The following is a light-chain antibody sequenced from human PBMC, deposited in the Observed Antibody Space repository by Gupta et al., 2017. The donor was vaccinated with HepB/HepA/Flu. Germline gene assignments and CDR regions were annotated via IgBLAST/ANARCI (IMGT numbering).Light chain of an antibody. V-gene: IGLV1-44*01. CDR2: TNS. J-gene: IGLJ3*02. CDR1: SSNIGTKP. CDR3: AAWDDSLSGWV. Sequence: QSVLTQPPSASGTPGQRVSISCSGSSSNIGTKPVNWYQQLPGTAPKLLIYTNSQRPSGVPDRFSGSKSGTSASLAISGLQSDDEADYYCAAWDDSLSGWVFGGGTKLTVL.